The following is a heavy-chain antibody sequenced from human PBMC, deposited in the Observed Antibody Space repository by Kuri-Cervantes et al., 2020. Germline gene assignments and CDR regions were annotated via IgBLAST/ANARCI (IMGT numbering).Heavy chain of an antibody. J-gene: IGHJ4*02. CDR3: ARDHATTVTTAAHFDY. CDR1: GFTFSNYW. Sequence: GESLKISCAASGFTFSNYWMHWVRQAPGKGLVWVSRINSDGSSTSYADSVKGRCTISRNNAKNSLYLQMNSLSADDTAVYYCARDHATTVTTAAHFDYWGQGTLVTVSS. V-gene: IGHV3-74*01. CDR2: INSDGSST. D-gene: IGHD4-17*01.